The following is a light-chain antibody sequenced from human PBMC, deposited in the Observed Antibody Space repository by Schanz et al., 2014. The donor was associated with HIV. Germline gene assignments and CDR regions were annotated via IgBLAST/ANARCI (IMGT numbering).Light chain of an antibody. V-gene: IGKV3-20*01. Sequence: EIVLTQSPVTLSLSPGERATLSCRASQSVTSTYLAWYQQKPGQAPRLLIYGASSRATGIPDRFSGSGSGTDFTLTISSLEPEDFAVYYCQHYGSSFGPGTKVDIK. CDR3: QHYGSS. CDR1: QSVTSTY. J-gene: IGKJ3*01. CDR2: GAS.